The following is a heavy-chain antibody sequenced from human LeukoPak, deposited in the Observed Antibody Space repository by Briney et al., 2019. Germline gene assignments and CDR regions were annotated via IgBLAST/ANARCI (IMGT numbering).Heavy chain of an antibody. CDR1: GFTFSSYE. CDR2: ISSSGSTI. J-gene: IGHJ6*02. CDR3: ARPAGHYYYGMDV. Sequence: GGSLRLSCAASGFTFSSYEMNWVRQAPGKGLEWVSYISSSGSTIYYADSVKGRFTISRDNAKNSLSLQMNRLRAENTAVYYCARPAGHYYYGMDVWGQGTTVTV. V-gene: IGHV3-48*03.